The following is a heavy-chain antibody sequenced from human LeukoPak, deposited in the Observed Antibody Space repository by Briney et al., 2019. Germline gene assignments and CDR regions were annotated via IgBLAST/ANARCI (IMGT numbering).Heavy chain of an antibody. V-gene: IGHV3-23*01. CDR3: ARASIAVAGRSRFDY. CDR2: ISGSGGST. D-gene: IGHD6-19*01. Sequence: PGGSLRLSCAASGFTFSSYAMSWVRQAPGKGLEWVSAISGSGGSTYYADSVKGRFTISRHNSKNTLYLQMNSLRAEDTAVYYCARASIAVAGRSRFDYWGQGTLVTVSS. J-gene: IGHJ4*02. CDR1: GFTFSSYA.